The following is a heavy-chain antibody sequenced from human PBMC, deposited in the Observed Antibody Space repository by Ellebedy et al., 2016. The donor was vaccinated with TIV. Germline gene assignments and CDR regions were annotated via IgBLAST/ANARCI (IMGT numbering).Heavy chain of an antibody. V-gene: IGHV3-23*01. CDR1: GFTFSSYA. CDR2: ISGSGGST. J-gene: IGHJ4*02. D-gene: IGHD6-19*01. Sequence: GESLKISXAASGFTFSSYAMSWVRQAPGKGLEWVSAISGSGGSTYYADSVKGRFTISRDNSKNTLYLQMNSLRAEDTAVYYCARIAVRRYPDYWGQGTLVTVSS. CDR3: ARIAVRRYPDY.